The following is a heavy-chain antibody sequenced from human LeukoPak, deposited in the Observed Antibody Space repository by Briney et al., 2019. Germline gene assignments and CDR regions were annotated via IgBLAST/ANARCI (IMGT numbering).Heavy chain of an antibody. D-gene: IGHD2-21*01. J-gene: IGHJ5*02. CDR2: INHSGST. Sequence: PSENLSLTCAVYGGSFSGYYWSWIRQPPGKGLEWIGEINHSGSTNYNPSLKSRVTISVDTSKNQFSLKLSSVTAADTAVYYCARGIAFDPWGQGTLVTVSS. CDR3: ARGIAFDP. V-gene: IGHV4-34*01. CDR1: GGSFSGYY.